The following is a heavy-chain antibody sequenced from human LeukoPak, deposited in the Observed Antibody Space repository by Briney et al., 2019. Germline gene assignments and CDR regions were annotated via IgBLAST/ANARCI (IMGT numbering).Heavy chain of an antibody. CDR3: ARLAAAGFYYYYGMDV. CDR1: GGSISSRSYY. CDR2: IYTSGST. J-gene: IGHJ6*02. V-gene: IGHV4-61*02. D-gene: IGHD6-13*01. Sequence: SETLSLTRTVSGGSISSRSYYWSWIRQPAGKGLEWIGRIYTSGSTNYNPSLKSRVTISGDTSKNQFSLKLSSVTAADTAVYYCARLAAAGFYYYYGMDVWGQGTTVTVSS.